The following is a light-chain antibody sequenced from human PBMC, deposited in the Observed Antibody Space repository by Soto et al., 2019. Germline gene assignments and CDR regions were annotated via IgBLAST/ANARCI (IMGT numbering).Light chain of an antibody. V-gene: IGKV1-5*01. CDR2: DAS. J-gene: IGKJ1*01. Sequence: DIQMTQSPSTLSASVGDRVTIACRASQSISRWLAWYQQKPGKAPKLLIYDASSLEGGVPSRFSGGGSGTDFSLTISRLQPDDSATYYCQQYASYWTVGQGTKVDIK. CDR1: QSISRW. CDR3: QQYASYWT.